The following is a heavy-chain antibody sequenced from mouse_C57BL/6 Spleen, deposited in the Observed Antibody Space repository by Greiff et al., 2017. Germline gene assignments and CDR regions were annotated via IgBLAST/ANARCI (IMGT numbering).Heavy chain of an antibody. CDR1: GYTFTSYW. D-gene: IGHD2-3*01. J-gene: IGHJ3*01. CDR3: ARRGLYDGPAWFAY. CDR2: IHPNSGST. V-gene: IGHV1-64*01. Sequence: QVQLQQPGAELVKPGASVKLSCKASGYTFTSYWMHWVKQRPGQGLEWIGMIHPNSGSTNYNEKFKSKATLTVDKSSSTAYMQLSSLTSEDSAVYYCARRGLYDGPAWFAYWGQGTLVTVSA.